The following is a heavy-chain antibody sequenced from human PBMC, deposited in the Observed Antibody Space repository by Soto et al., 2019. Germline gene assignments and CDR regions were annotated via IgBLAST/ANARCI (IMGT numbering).Heavy chain of an antibody. Sequence: SETLSLTCTVSGGSISSSSYYWGWIRQPPGKGLEWIGSIYYSGSTYYNPSLKSRVTISVDTSKNQFSLKLSSVTAADTAVYYCAGHGPYYYDSSGPYYWGQGTLVTVSS. CDR3: AGHGPYYYDSSGPYY. CDR1: GGSISSSSYY. D-gene: IGHD3-22*01. J-gene: IGHJ4*02. CDR2: IYYSGST. V-gene: IGHV4-39*01.